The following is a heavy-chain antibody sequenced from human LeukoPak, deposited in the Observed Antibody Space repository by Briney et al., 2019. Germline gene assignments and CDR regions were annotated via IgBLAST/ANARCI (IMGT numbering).Heavy chain of an antibody. Sequence: GGSLRLSCSASGFIFSTYGMHWVRQAPGKGLEWVAFIRNDKSSEHYADSVKGRFTISRDNSKNTLYLQMNSLRPEDTAVYYCARDGGYPLGAFDIWGLGALVTVSS. D-gene: IGHD6-13*01. CDR1: GFIFSTYG. J-gene: IGHJ3*02. V-gene: IGHV3-30*02. CDR3: ARDGGYPLGAFDI. CDR2: IRNDKSSE.